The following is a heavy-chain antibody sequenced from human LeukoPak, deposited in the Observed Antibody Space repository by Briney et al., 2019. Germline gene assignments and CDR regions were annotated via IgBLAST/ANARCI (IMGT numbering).Heavy chain of an antibody. D-gene: IGHD5-12*01. Sequence: GGSLRLSCAASGSTFSDYYMSWIRQAPGKGLEWVSYISSSGSTIYYADSVKGRFTISRDNAKNSLYLQMNSLRAEDTAVYYCARDYSGYDFDYYYGMDVWGQGTTVTVSS. J-gene: IGHJ6*02. CDR2: ISSSGSTI. V-gene: IGHV3-11*01. CDR3: ARDYSGYDFDYYYGMDV. CDR1: GSTFSDYY.